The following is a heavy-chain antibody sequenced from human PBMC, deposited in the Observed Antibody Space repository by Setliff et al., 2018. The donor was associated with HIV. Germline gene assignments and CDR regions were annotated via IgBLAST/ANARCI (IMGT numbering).Heavy chain of an antibody. CDR3: ARGVTTIQY. CDR2: MNANSGSA. CDR1: GGTFSSYA. D-gene: IGHD4-4*01. Sequence: GASVKVSCKASGGTFSSYAISWVRQTSGQGLEWMGSMNANSGSAVYAPQFQGRVTMTRNTSISTAYMDMSSLRSEDTAVYYCARGVTTIQYWGQGSLVTVSS. V-gene: IGHV1-8*02. J-gene: IGHJ4*02.